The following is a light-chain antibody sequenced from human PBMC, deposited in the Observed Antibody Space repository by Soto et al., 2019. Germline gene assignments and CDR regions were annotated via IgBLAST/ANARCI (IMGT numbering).Light chain of an antibody. CDR1: QSVSNN. Sequence: ILMTQSPATLSVSPGERATLSCRASQSVSNNLAWYQQKPGQAPRLLIYDASTRATGIPARFSGSGSGTEFTLTISGLHSEDFAVYYCQQYNNWPPWTFGQGTTVEIK. V-gene: IGKV3-15*01. CDR2: DAS. CDR3: QQYNNWPPWT. J-gene: IGKJ1*01.